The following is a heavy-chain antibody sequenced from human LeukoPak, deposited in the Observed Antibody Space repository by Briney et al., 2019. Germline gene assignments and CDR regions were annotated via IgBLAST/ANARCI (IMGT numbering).Heavy chain of an antibody. CDR2: IRYDGSNK. D-gene: IGHD2-2*01. J-gene: IGHJ4*02. CDR1: GFTFSSYW. V-gene: IGHV3-30*02. Sequence: GGSLRLSCAASGFTFSSYWMNWVRQAPGKGLEWVAFIRYDGSNKYYADSVKGRFTISRDNSKNTLYLQMNSLRAEDTAVYYCAKDRMNQLFYWGQGTLVTVSS. CDR3: AKDRMNQLFY.